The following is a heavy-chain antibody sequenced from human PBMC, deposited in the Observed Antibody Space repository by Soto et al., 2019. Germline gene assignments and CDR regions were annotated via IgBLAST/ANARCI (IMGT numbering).Heavy chain of an antibody. Sequence: SETLSLTCTVSGGSISSSSYYWGWIRQPPGKGLEWIGSIYYSGSTYYNPSLKSRVTISVDTSKNQFSLKLSSVTAADTAVYYCARGRNVWFGELYWFDPWGQGTLVTVSS. V-gene: IGHV4-39*01. CDR1: GGSISSSSYY. CDR2: IYYSGST. CDR3: ARGRNVWFGELYWFDP. D-gene: IGHD3-10*01. J-gene: IGHJ5*02.